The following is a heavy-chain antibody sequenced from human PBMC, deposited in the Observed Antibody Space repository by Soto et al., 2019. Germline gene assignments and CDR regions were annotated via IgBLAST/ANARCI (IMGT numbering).Heavy chain of an antibody. Sequence: GEALKISCKGSGYSFTSYWIGWVRQMPGKGLEWMGIIYPGDSDTRYSPSFQGQVTISADKSISTAYLQWSSLKASDTAMYYCERHLKKIVVVSPDSFDILGEGRMV. J-gene: IGHJ3*02. D-gene: IGHD3-22*01. CDR3: ERHLKKIVVVSPDSFDI. CDR1: GYSFTSYW. V-gene: IGHV5-51*01. CDR2: IYPGDSDT.